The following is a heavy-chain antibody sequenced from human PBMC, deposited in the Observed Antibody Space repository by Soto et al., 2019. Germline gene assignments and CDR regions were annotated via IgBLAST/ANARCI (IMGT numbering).Heavy chain of an antibody. V-gene: IGHV4-59*01. J-gene: IGHJ5*02. CDR2: IYYSGST. D-gene: IGHD3-3*01. Sequence: SETLSLTCTVSGGSISSYYWSWIRQPPGKGLEWIGYIYYSGSTNYNPSLKSRVTISVDTSKNQFSLKLSSVTAADTAVYYCARMGWGILEWLLGWFDPWGQGTLVTVSS. CDR1: GGSISSYY. CDR3: ARMGWGILEWLLGWFDP.